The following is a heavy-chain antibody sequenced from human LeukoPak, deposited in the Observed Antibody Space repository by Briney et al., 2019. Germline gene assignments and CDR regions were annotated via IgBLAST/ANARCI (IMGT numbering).Heavy chain of an antibody. CDR1: GFTFSSYS. CDR2: ISSSSSYI. D-gene: IGHD3-3*01. J-gene: IGHJ6*03. V-gene: IGHV3-21*01. Sequence: GGSLRLSCAASGFTFSSYSMNWVRQAPGKGLEWVSSISSSSSYIYYADSVKGRFTISRDNAKNSLYLQMNSLRAEDTAVYYCARDLPYARDYDFWSGYFHNPNTYMDVWGKGTTVTVSS. CDR3: ARDLPYARDYDFWSGYFHNPNTYMDV.